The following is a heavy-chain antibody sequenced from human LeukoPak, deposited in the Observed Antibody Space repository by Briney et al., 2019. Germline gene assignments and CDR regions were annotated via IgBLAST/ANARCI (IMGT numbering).Heavy chain of an antibody. V-gene: IGHV1-3*01. Sequence: ASVKVSCKASGYTFTNYIIHWVRQAPGQRLEWMGWINAGNGDTKYSQKFQVRVTITRDTSASTAYMELSSLRSEDTAVYYCWKYDSSGLESWGQGTLVTVSS. CDR2: INAGNGDT. CDR3: WKYDSSGLES. D-gene: IGHD3-22*01. J-gene: IGHJ4*02. CDR1: GYTFTNYI.